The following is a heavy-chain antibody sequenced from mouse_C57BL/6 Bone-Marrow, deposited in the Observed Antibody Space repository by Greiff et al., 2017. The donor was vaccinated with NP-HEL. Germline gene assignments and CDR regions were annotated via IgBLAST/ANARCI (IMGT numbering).Heavy chain of an antibody. CDR2: IYPRSGNT. CDR1: GYTFTSYG. CDR3: ARLGRFPFDY. V-gene: IGHV1-81*01. D-gene: IGHD3-3*01. J-gene: IGHJ2*01. Sequence: VQLQQSGAELARPGASVKLSCKASGYTFTSYGISWVKQRTGQGFEWIGEIYPRSGNTYYNEKFKGKGTLTADKSSSTAYREFRSLTSEDSAVYFCARLGRFPFDYWGQGTTLTVSS.